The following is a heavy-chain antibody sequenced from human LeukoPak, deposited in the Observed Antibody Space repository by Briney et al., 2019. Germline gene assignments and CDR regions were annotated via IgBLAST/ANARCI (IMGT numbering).Heavy chain of an antibody. CDR3: ARDLSSGSLLPAFDI. CDR2: ISSSSSYI. J-gene: IGHJ3*02. V-gene: IGHV3-21*05. D-gene: IGHD1-26*01. Sequence: TGGSLRLSCKASGFTFSSYEMNWVRQAPGKGLEWVSYISSSSSYIYYADSVKGRFTISRDNAKNSLYLQMNSLRAEDTAVYYCARDLSSGSLLPAFDIWGQGTMVTVSS. CDR1: GFTFSSYE.